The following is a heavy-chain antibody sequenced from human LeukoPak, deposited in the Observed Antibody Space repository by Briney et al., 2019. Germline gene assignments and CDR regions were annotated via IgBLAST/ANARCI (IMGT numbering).Heavy chain of an antibody. CDR2: INPNSGGT. CDR3: ARVEYCGGDCNFDY. J-gene: IGHJ4*02. Sequence: ASVKVSCKASGYTFTGYNMHWVRQAPGQGLEWMGRINPNSGGTNYAQKFQGRVTMTRDTSISTAYMELSRLRSDDTAMYYCARVEYCGGDCNFDYWGQGTLVTVSS. D-gene: IGHD2-21*02. CDR1: GYTFTGYN. V-gene: IGHV1-2*06.